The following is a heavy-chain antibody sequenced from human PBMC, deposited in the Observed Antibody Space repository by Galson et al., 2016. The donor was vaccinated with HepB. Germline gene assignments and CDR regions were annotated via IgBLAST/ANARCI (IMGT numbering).Heavy chain of an antibody. D-gene: IGHD3-3*01. J-gene: IGHJ5*02. V-gene: IGHV4-39*01. CDR1: GGSISSDNHY. Sequence: ETLSLTCTVSGGSISSDNHYWGWVRQPPGKGLEWIGSMYHNGNTYYNPSFKSRATISVDTPKNKFSLKLKSVTAADTAVFYCASTPYDYWRLGWFDPWGQGHPVTVSS. CDR3: ASTPYDYWRLGWFDP. CDR2: MYHNGNT.